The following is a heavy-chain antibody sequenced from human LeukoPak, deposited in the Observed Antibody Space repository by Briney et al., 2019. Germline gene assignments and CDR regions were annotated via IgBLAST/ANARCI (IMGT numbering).Heavy chain of an antibody. CDR2: IYYSGST. CDR3: ARFGMGRRRGNPHYLMDQH. D-gene: IGHD3-10*01. J-gene: IGHJ1*01. Sequence: KSSQTLSLTCTVSGGSISSGGYYWSWIRQHPGKGLEWIGYIYYSGSTYYNPSLKSRVTISVDTSKNQFSLKLSSVTAADTAVYYCARFGMGRRRGNPHYLMDQHWGQGTLVTVSS. V-gene: IGHV4-31*03. CDR1: GGSISSGGYY.